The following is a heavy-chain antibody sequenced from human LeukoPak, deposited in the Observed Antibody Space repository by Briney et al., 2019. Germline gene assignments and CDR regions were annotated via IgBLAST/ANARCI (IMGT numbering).Heavy chain of an antibody. V-gene: IGHV4-59*01. CDR2: ISDSGST. CDR1: GGSTTSYY. D-gene: IGHD3-22*01. J-gene: IGHJ3*02. Sequence: SQSLSLTCAVSGGSTTSYYWSWIRQPPGKRLERIGSISDSGSTNYNPSLKSRVTISVDTSKDQFSLKLSSVTAADTAVFYCASLTTADAFDIWGQGTMVTVSS. CDR3: ASLTTADAFDI.